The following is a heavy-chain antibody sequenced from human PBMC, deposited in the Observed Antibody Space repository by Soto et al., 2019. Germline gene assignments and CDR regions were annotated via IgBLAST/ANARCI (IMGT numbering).Heavy chain of an antibody. Sequence: GSLRLSCAASGFTFSDYYMSWIRQAPGKGLEWVSYISSSGSTIYYADSVKGRFTISRDNAKNSLYLRMNSLRAEDTAVYYCARDYKVVLPYYMDVWGKGTTVTVSS. J-gene: IGHJ6*03. V-gene: IGHV3-11*01. CDR3: ARDYKVVLPYYMDV. CDR2: ISSSGSTI. CDR1: GFTFSDYY. D-gene: IGHD5-12*01.